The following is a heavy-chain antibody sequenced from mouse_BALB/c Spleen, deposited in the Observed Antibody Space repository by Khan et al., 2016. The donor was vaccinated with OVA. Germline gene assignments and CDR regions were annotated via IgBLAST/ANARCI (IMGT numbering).Heavy chain of an antibody. CDR1: GFSLTSYG. CDR3: ARPYYGSAWFAY. CDR2: LWAGGST. J-gene: IGHJ3*01. Sequence: VELVESGPGLVAPSQSLSITCTVSGFSLTSYGVHWVRQPPGKGLEWLGVLWAGGSTNYNSALMSRLSISKDNSKNQVFLKMNSLQTDETAMYYCARPYYGSAWFAYWGQGTLVTVSA. D-gene: IGHD1-1*01. V-gene: IGHV2-9*02.